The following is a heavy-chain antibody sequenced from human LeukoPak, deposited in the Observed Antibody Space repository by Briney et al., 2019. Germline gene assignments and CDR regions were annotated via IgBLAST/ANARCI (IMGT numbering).Heavy chain of an antibody. CDR1: GGSISSSNW. J-gene: IGHJ3*02. V-gene: IGHV4-4*02. D-gene: IGHD2-15*01. CDR2: IYHSGST. Sequence: SGTLSLTCAVSGGSISSSNWWSWVRQPPGKGLEWIGEIYHSGSTNYNPSLKSRVTISVDKSKNQFSLELSSVTAADTAVYYCARDSPVVAAQIFDIWGQGTMVTVSS. CDR3: ARDSPVVAAQIFDI.